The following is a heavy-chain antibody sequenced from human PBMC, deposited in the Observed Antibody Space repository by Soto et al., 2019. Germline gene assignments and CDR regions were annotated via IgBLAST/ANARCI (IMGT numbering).Heavy chain of an antibody. J-gene: IGHJ6*02. D-gene: IGHD6-13*01. V-gene: IGHV3-30*18. Sequence: GGSLRLSCAASGFTFSSYGMHWVCQAPGKGLEWVAVISYDGSNKYYADSVKGRFTISRDNSKNTLYLQMNSLRAEDTAVYYCAKGIAGDGYYGMDVWGQGTTVTVSS. CDR1: GFTFSSYG. CDR3: AKGIAGDGYYGMDV. CDR2: ISYDGSNK.